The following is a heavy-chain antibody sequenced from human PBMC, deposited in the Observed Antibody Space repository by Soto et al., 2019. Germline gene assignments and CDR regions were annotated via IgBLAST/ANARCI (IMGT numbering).Heavy chain of an antibody. CDR3: AREEGCGGDCYSGFDY. V-gene: IGHV4-61*01. Sequence: SEILSLTCTVSGGSVSSGSYYWSWIRQPPGKGLEWIGYIYYSGSTNYNPSLKSRVTISVDTSKNQFSLKLSSVTAADTAVYYCAREEGCGGDCYSGFDYWGQGTLVTVSS. CDR1: GGSVSSGSYY. J-gene: IGHJ4*02. D-gene: IGHD2-21*02. CDR2: IYYSGST.